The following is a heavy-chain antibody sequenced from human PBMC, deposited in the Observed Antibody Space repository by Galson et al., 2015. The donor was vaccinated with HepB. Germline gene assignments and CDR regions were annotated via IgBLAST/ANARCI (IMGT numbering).Heavy chain of an antibody. CDR1: GFTFSRHT. V-gene: IGHV3-30*04. D-gene: IGHD3-3*01. Sequence: LRLSCAASGFTFSRHTMHWVRQAPGKGLEWVAVTSDDGSNKWYADSVKGRFTISRDNSKNTLCLQMNSLRAEDTAVYYCAGALGMIQDFWGTSYPGYGMDVWGQGTTVTVSS. J-gene: IGHJ6*02. CDR2: TSDDGSNK. CDR3: AGALGMIQDFWGTSYPGYGMDV.